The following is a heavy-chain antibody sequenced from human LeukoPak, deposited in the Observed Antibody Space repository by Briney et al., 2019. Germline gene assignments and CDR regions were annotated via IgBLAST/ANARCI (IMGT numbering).Heavy chain of an antibody. D-gene: IGHD2-2*01. Sequence: GGSLRLSCADSGFTSCSYTMNWVRQAPGKGLEGVSSTISSSSFIYYADSVKGRFTISRDNAKHSLYMQMNSIRAEDTCVYYCARDFGGYCSSSSCYLGFLDYWGQGTLVTVSS. V-gene: IGHV3-21*03. CDR2: TISSSSFI. CDR1: GFTSCSYT. CDR3: ARDFGGYCSSSSCYLGFLDY. J-gene: IGHJ4*02.